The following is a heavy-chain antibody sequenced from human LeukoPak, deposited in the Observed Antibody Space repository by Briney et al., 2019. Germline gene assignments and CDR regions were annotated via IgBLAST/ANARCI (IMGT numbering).Heavy chain of an antibody. J-gene: IGHJ4*02. CDR2: ISGSGNGFSI. D-gene: IGHD1-26*01. Sequence: GGSLRLSCSASGFVFTIYTMYWVRQAPGKGPEYVSTISGSGNGFSIYYADSVKGRFAISRDDSKSILYLQMNGLRSEDTAVYYCVKDFGRIRGTPDSWGQGTLVTVSS. CDR1: GFVFTIYT. CDR3: VKDFGRIRGTPDS. V-gene: IGHV3-64D*06.